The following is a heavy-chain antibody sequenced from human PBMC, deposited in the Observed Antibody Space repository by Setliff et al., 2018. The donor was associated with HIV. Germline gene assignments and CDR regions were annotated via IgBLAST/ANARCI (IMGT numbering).Heavy chain of an antibody. CDR3: ARGRTRTYFSHYYMDV. Sequence: SETLSLTCTVSGGSISSYYGSWIRQSAGKGLEWIGRIYSSGSTNYNPSLESRVTISADTSKKQFSVRLTSVTAADTAVYYCARGRTRTYFSHYYMDVWGKGTTVTVSS. CDR2: IYSSGST. CDR1: GGSISSYY. J-gene: IGHJ6*03. V-gene: IGHV4-4*07.